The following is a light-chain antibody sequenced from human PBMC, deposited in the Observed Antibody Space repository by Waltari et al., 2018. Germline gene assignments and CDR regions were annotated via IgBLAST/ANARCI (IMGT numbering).Light chain of an antibody. V-gene: IGLV2-8*01. CDR1: RRDIGSYTY. CDR2: GVT. J-gene: IGLJ2*01. CDR3: SSYAGIKNYVL. Sequence: QSALTQPPSASGSPGQSVIISCTGTRRDIGSYTYVSWYQQHPARAPKLIIHGVTHRPSGVPERFSASKSGNTASLTVSGLQAEDEAKYYCSSYAGIKNYVLFGGGTQLTVL.